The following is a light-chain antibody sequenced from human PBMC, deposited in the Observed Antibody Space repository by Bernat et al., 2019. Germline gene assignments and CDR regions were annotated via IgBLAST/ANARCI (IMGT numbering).Light chain of an antibody. J-gene: IGLJ2*01. CDR1: ALPKRY. CDR3: QSADSSGTKV. CDR2: KDS. V-gene: IGLV3-25*03. Sequence: SYELTQPPSVSVSPGRTARITCSGDALPKRYAYWYQQKPGQAPVLVIYKDSERPSGIPERFSGSSSGTTVTLTISGVQAEDEADYYCQSADSSGTKVFGGGTKLTVL.